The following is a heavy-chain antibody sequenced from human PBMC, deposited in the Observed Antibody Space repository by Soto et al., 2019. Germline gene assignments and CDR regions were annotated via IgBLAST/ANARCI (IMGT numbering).Heavy chain of an antibody. CDR1: GFTFSSYA. CDR3: AKPCHGLGNYCKYYYGMDV. J-gene: IGHJ6*02. D-gene: IGHD3-10*01. V-gene: IGHV3-23*01. CDR2: VSGSGGTK. Sequence: GGSLRLSCAASGFTFSSYAMSWARQAPGKGLEWVSAVSGSGGTKYYADSVKGRFTISRDNSKNTLYLQMNSLRAEDTAVYYCAKPCHGLGNYCKYYYGMDVWGQGTTVTVSS.